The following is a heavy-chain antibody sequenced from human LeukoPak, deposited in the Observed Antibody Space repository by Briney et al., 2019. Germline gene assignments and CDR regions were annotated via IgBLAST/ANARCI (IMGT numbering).Heavy chain of an antibody. J-gene: IGHJ4*02. CDR3: ARGGNIAARPFAY. CDR1: GYTFTDYY. Sequence: GASVKVSCKTSGYTFTDYYMQWVRQAPGQGLEWMGWINPNSGGTNYAQKFQGRVTMTRDTSISTAYMELSSLRSDDTAVYYCARGGNIAARPFAYWGQGTLVTVSS. D-gene: IGHD6-6*01. CDR2: INPNSGGT. V-gene: IGHV1-2*02.